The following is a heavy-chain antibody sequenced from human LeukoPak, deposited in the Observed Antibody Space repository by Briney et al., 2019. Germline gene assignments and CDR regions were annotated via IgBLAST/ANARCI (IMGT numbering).Heavy chain of an antibody. CDR1: GYTFTGYY. D-gene: IGHD1-1*01. J-gene: IGHJ4*02. CDR3: ARDTAPNWNDSGEFDY. Sequence: ASVKVSCKASGYTFTGYYMHWVRQAPGQGLEWMGWINPNSGGTNYAQKFQGRVTMTRDTSISTAYMELSRLRSDDTAVYYCARDTAPNWNDSGEFDYWGQGTLVTVSS. V-gene: IGHV1-2*02. CDR2: INPNSGGT.